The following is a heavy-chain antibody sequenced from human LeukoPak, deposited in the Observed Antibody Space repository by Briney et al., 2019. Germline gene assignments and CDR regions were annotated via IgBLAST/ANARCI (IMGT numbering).Heavy chain of an antibody. CDR2: INHSGST. CDR1: GGSFSGYY. Sequence: SETLSLTCAVYGGSFSGYYWSWIRQPPGKGLEWIGEINHSGSTNYNPSLKSRVTISVDTSKNQFSLKLSSVTAADTAVYYCAREGYYGSGTQGAHDYWGQGTLVTVSS. D-gene: IGHD3-10*01. J-gene: IGHJ4*02. CDR3: AREGYYGSGTQGAHDY. V-gene: IGHV4-34*01.